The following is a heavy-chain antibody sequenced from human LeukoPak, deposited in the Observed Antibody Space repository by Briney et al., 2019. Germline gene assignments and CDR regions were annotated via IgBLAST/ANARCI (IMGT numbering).Heavy chain of an antibody. V-gene: IGHV3-53*01. CDR1: GFTFSDYY. J-gene: IGHJ6*02. Sequence: GGSLRLSCAASGFTFSDYYMSWIRQAPGKGLEWVSVIYSGGSTYYADSVKGRFTISRDNSKNTLYLQMNSLRAEDTAVYYCARTGVVPAAISDYYYGMDVWGQGTTVTVSS. CDR2: IYSGGST. D-gene: IGHD2-2*01. CDR3: ARTGVVPAAISDYYYGMDV.